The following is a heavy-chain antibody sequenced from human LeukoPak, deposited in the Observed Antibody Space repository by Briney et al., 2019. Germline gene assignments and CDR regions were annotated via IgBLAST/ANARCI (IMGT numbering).Heavy chain of an antibody. CDR3: AGDQEAFDY. J-gene: IGHJ4*02. Sequence: GASVKVSCKASGYSFTSNYIHWVRQAPGQGLEWMGMIYPRDGSTSYAQKFQGGVTVTRDTSTSTVHMELSGLRSEDTAVYYCAGDQEAFDYWGQGTLVTVSS. V-gene: IGHV1-46*01. CDR2: IYPRDGST. CDR1: GYSFTSNY.